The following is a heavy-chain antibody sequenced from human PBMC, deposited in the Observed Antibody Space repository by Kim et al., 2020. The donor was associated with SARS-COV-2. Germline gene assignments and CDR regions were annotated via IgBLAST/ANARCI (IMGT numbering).Heavy chain of an antibody. J-gene: IGHJ4*02. CDR1: GFTFSSYA. CDR3: AKDGPTSMVRGVISDY. CDR2: ISGSGGST. D-gene: IGHD3-10*01. Sequence: GGSLRLSCAASGFTFSSYAMSWVRQAPGKGLEWVSAISGSGGSTYYADSVKGRFTISRDNSKNTLYLQMNSLRAEDTAVYYCAKDGPTSMVRGVISDYWGQGTLVTVSS. V-gene: IGHV3-23*01.